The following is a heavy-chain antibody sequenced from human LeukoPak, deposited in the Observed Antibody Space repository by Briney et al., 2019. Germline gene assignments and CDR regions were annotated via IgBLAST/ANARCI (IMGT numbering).Heavy chain of an antibody. CDR3: ARDAYDDASES. J-gene: IGHJ5*02. CDR2: LRPDGSDK. V-gene: IGHV3-7*01. CDR1: GFPLCVYS. D-gene: IGHD3-3*01. Sequence: PGGAPRLSCTVSGFPLCVYSVSWGRPAPGERLGRVANLRPDGSDKYYVDSVKGRFTISRDNAKKLVYLQMNSLRAEDTAVYYCARDAYDDASESWGQGTLVTVSS.